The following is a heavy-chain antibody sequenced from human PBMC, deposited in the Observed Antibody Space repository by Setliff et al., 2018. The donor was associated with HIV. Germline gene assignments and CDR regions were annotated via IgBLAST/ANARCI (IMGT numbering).Heavy chain of an antibody. D-gene: IGHD1-7*01. CDR2: IYYTGNS. J-gene: IGHJ4*02. CDR1: GDYIGSRAYY. V-gene: IGHV4-39*01. Sequence: PSETLSLTCTVSGDYIGSRAYYWAWIRQPPGKGLEWIATIYYTGNSYYNPSLQSRVSISVDTSNNQFSLKLNTVTAADTATYYCLLDVPLILRTSPPLWGQGTPVTVSS. CDR3: LLDVPLILRTSPPL.